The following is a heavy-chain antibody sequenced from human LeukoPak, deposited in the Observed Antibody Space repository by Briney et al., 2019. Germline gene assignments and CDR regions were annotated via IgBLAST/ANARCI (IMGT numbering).Heavy chain of an antibody. V-gene: IGHV3-23*01. D-gene: IGHD2-21*02. CDR2: VSGSGGTT. Sequence: PGGSPRLSCAASGFTFRTFALSWVRQAPGKGLEWVSTVSGSGGTTYYADPVTGRFTISRDNSKNTLYLQMNSLRAEDTAVYYCAKGVVVVTALFDYWGQGTLVTVSS. CDR3: AKGVVVVTALFDY. J-gene: IGHJ4*02. CDR1: GFTFRTFA.